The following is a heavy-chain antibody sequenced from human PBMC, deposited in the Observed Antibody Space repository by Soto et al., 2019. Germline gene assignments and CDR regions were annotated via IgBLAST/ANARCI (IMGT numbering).Heavy chain of an antibody. CDR3: AKDTTNFWSGYLDY. CDR2: MSYDGSDK. D-gene: IGHD3-3*01. Sequence: GGSLRLSCAASGFTFSSYGMHWVRQAPGKGLEWVAVMSYDGSDKYYADSVKGRFTISRDNSKNTLYLQMNSLRAEDTAVYYCAKDTTNFWSGYLDYWGQGPLVTVSS. CDR1: GFTFSSYG. J-gene: IGHJ4*02. V-gene: IGHV3-30*18.